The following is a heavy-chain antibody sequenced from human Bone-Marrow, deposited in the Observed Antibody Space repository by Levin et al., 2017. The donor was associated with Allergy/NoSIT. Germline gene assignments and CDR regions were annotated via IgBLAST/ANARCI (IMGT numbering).Heavy chain of an antibody. D-gene: IGHD2-15*01. CDR1: GFSLSTSGVG. CDR3: ARSMVVAATGWFDP. V-gene: IGHV2-5*02. Sequence: SGPTLVKPTQTLTLTCTFSGFSLSTSGVGVGWIRQPPGKALEWLALIYWDDDKRYSPSLKSRLTITKDTSKNQVVLTMTNMDPVDTATYYCARSMVVAATGWFDPWGQGTLVTVSS. J-gene: IGHJ5*02. CDR2: IYWDDDK.